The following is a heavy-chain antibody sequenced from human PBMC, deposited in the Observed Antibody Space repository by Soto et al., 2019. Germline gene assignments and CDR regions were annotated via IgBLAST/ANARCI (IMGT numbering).Heavy chain of an antibody. CDR3: ARDLPPVDP. Sequence: QVQLVQSGAEVKKPGASVKVSCKASGYTFTSYYISWVRQAPGQGLEWMGWISDYNGNTNYAQKLQGRVTMTTHTDTSTDNIEQRRQRSDDTAVYYCARDLPPVDPGGQGTLITVSS. V-gene: IGHV1-18*01. CDR2: ISDYNGNT. CDR1: GYTFTSYY. J-gene: IGHJ5*02.